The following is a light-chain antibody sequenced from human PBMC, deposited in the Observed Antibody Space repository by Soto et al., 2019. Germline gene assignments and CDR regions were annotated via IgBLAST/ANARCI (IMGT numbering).Light chain of an antibody. CDR2: STS. J-gene: IGKJ1*01. Sequence: DIQMTQSPSSVSASVGDSVTITCRANQVINNLLAWYQQKPGKAPKLLIYSTSNVQSGAPSRFSGGRSGTDFTLTISSLQTEDIATDYCQQANSFPWTFGQGTRVDIK. CDR1: QVINNL. V-gene: IGKV1-12*01. CDR3: QQANSFPWT.